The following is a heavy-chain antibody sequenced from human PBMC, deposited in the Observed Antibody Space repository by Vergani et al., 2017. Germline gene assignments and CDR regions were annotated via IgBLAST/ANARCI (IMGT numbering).Heavy chain of an antibody. D-gene: IGHD2-21*01. Sequence: QVQLVQSGAEVKKPGSSVKVSCKASGGTFSSYAISWVRQAPGQGLEWMGGIIPIFGTANYAQKFQGRVTITADESTSTASMERSSLGSEDTSVYYCARAYCGGDCYSQTFDYWGQGTLVTVSS. J-gene: IGHJ4*02. CDR3: ARAYCGGDCYSQTFDY. CDR1: GGTFSSYA. CDR2: IIPIFGTA. V-gene: IGHV1-69*01.